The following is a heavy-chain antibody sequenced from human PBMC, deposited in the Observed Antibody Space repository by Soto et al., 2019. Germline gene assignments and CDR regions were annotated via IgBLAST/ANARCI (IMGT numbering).Heavy chain of an antibody. CDR1: GGSISSYY. D-gene: IGHD6-13*01. J-gene: IGHJ5*02. Sequence: SETLSLTCTVSGGSISSYYWSWIRQPPGKGLEWIGYIYYSGSTNYNPSLKSRVTISVDTSKNQFSLKLSSVTAADTAVYYCARVPPRIAAAAPWGQGTLVTVSS. CDR2: IYYSGST. V-gene: IGHV4-59*01. CDR3: ARVPPRIAAAAP.